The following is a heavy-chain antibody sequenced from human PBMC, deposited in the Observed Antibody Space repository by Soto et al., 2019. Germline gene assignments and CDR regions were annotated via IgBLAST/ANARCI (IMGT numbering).Heavy chain of an antibody. J-gene: IGHJ6*02. Sequence: GASGKVSCKASGYTFTSYGISWVRQAPGQGLEWMGWISAYNGNTNYAQKLQGRVTMTTDTSTSTAYMELRSLRSDDTAVYYCARDPLWLRFRYYYGMDVWGQGTTVTVSS. V-gene: IGHV1-18*01. CDR3: ARDPLWLRFRYYYGMDV. CDR2: ISAYNGNT. D-gene: IGHD5-18*01. CDR1: GYTFTSYG.